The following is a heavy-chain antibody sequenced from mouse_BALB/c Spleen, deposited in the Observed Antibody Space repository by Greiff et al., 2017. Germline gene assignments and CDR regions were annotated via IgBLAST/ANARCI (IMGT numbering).Heavy chain of an antibody. D-gene: IGHD1-1*01. Sequence: VQLKQTGPELVKPGASVKISCKASGYSFTDYIMLWVKQSHGKSLEWIGNINPYYGSTSYNLKFKGKATLTVDKSSSTAYMQLNSLTSEDSAVYYCARSGGSSPWFAYWGQGTLVTVSA. V-gene: IGHV1-39*01. CDR1: GYSFTDYI. CDR2: INPYYGST. CDR3: ARSGGSSPWFAY. J-gene: IGHJ3*01.